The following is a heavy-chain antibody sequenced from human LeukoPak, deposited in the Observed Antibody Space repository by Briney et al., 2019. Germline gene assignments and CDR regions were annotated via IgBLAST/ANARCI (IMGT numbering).Heavy chain of an antibody. J-gene: IGHJ4*02. V-gene: IGHV1-69*04. Sequence: ASVKVSCKASGGTFSSYAISWVRQAPGQGLEWMGRTIPILGIANYAQKFQGRVTITADKSTSTAYMELSSLRSEDTAVYYCARLLGSSTYNPPYYFDYWGQGTLVTVSS. CDR3: ARLLGSSTYNPPYYFDY. CDR2: TIPILGIA. CDR1: GGTFSSYA. D-gene: IGHD3-10*02.